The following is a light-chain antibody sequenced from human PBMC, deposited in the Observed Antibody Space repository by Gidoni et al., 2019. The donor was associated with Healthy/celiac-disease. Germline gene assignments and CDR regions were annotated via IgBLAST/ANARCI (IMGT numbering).Light chain of an antibody. J-gene: IGKJ4*01. CDR2: GAS. V-gene: IGKV3-20*01. CDR1: QSVSSSY. CDR3: QQYGSSPQT. Sequence: EIALTQSPGTLSLSPGERATLSCRASQSVSSSYLAWYQQKPGQAPRLLIDGASSRATGIPDRFSGSGSGTDFTLTISRLEPEDFAVYYCQQYGSSPQTFGGGTKVEIK.